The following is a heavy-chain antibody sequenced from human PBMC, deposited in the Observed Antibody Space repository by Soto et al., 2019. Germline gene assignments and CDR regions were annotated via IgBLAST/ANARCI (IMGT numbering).Heavy chain of an antibody. Sequence: GGSLRLSCAASGFTFSSYAMSWVRQAPGKGLEWVSAISGSGGSTYYADSVKGRFTISRDNSKNTLYLQMNSLRAEDTAVYYCATGSSGYYTGYWGQGTLVTVSS. CDR3: ATGSSGYYTGY. CDR2: ISGSGGST. V-gene: IGHV3-23*01. CDR1: GFTFSSYA. D-gene: IGHD3-3*01. J-gene: IGHJ4*02.